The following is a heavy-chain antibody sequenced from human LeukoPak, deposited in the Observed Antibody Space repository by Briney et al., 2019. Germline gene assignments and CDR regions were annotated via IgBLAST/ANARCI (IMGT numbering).Heavy chain of an antibody. CDR2: ISRSGITI. J-gene: IGHJ6*02. CDR3: ARSRRVYSSSSAYFYGMDV. D-gene: IGHD6-6*01. CDR1: GFTFSDYY. V-gene: IGHV3-11*01. Sequence: GGSLRLSCAASGFTFSDYYMSWIRQAPGKGLEWVSYISRSGITIYYADSVKGRFTISRDNAKNSLYLQMNSLRAEDTAVYYCARSRRVYSSSSAYFYGMDVWGQGTTVTVSS.